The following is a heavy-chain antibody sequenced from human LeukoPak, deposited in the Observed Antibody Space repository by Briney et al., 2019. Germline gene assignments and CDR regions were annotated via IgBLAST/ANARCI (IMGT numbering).Heavy chain of an antibody. CDR3: ARHCSGGSCYLGYGMDV. Sequence: GESLKISCKGSGYSFTSYWIGWVRQMPGKGLEWMGFIYPGDSDTRYSPSFQGQVTISADKSISTAYLQWSSLKASDTAMYYCARHCSGGSCYLGYGMDVWGQGTTVTVSS. CDR1: GYSFTSYW. V-gene: IGHV5-51*01. CDR2: IYPGDSDT. J-gene: IGHJ6*02. D-gene: IGHD2-15*01.